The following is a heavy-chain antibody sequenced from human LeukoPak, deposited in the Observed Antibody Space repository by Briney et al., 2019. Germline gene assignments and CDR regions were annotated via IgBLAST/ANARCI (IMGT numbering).Heavy chain of an antibody. CDR1: GGSISIYY. Sequence: SETLSLTCTVSGGSISIYYWSWVRQPAGKGLEWIGRIYASGSANYNPSLKSRVTMSVDTSKNQFSLKLSSVTAADTAVYCCARHTLVGARNAFDIWGQGTMVTVSS. V-gene: IGHV4-4*07. CDR2: IYASGSA. D-gene: IGHD1-26*01. J-gene: IGHJ3*02. CDR3: ARHTLVGARNAFDI.